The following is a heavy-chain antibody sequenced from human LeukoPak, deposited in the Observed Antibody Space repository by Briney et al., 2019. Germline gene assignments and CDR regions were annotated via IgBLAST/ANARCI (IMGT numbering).Heavy chain of an antibody. D-gene: IGHD3-10*01. J-gene: IGHJ6*03. Sequence: PGGSLRLSCAASGFTFSSYNMNWVRQAPGKGLEWVSSITSGSSYIYYADSVKGRFTISRDNAKNSLYLQMNSLRAEDSAVYYCARDTPYGSGRNSPPFYSFYMDVWGKGTTVIISS. V-gene: IGHV3-21*01. CDR3: ARDTPYGSGRNSPPFYSFYMDV. CDR2: ITSGSSYI. CDR1: GFTFSSYN.